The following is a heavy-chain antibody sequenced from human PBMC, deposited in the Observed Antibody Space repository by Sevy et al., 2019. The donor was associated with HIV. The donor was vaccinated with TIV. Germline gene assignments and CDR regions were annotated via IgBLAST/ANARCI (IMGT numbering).Heavy chain of an antibody. CDR2: VSFDGGSK. J-gene: IGHJ3*02. D-gene: IGHD3-16*01. CDR1: GFTFNNFP. V-gene: IGHV3-30-3*01. Sequence: GGSLRLSCEASGFTFNNFPIHWVRQAPGKGLEWVAVVSFDGGSKYYADSVRGRFTVSRHNSKNTVYLQLNSLRAEDTAVYYCVRERARSITFDIWGQGTLVTVSS. CDR3: VRERARSITFDI.